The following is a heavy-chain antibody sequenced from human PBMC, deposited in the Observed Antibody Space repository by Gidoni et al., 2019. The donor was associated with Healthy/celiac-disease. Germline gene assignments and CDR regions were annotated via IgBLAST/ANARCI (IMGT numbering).Heavy chain of an antibody. V-gene: IGHV4-59*01. D-gene: IGHD1-26*01. CDR3: ARAHQQVGFDP. J-gene: IGHJ5*02. CDR1: GGSISSYY. CDR2: IYYSGST. Sequence: QVQLQESGPGLVKPSETLSLTCTVSGGSISSYYWSWIRQPPGKGLEWIGYIYYSGSTNYNPSLKSRVTISVDTSKNQFSLKLSSVTAADTAVYYCARAHQQVGFDPWGQGTLVTVSS.